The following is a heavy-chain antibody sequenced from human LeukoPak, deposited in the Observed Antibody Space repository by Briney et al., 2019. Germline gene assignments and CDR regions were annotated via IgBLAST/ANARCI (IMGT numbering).Heavy chain of an antibody. CDR3: ARSRPRGVGARRGNWFDP. CDR1: GGSFSGYY. V-gene: IGHV4-34*01. D-gene: IGHD1-26*01. CDR2: INHSGST. Sequence: SETLSLTYAVYGGSFSGYYWSWIRQPPGKGLEWIGEINHSGSTNYNPSLKSRVTISVDTSKNQFSLKLSSVTAADTAVYYCARSRPRGVGARRGNWFDPWGQGTLVTVSS. J-gene: IGHJ5*02.